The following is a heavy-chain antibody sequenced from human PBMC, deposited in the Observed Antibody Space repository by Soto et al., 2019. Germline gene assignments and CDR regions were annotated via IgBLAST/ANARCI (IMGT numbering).Heavy chain of an antibody. D-gene: IGHD2-2*01. V-gene: IGHV3-30*03. CDR2: ISNDGSNK. CDR1: GLTFNTYP. J-gene: IGHJ1*01. Sequence: QVQLVESGGGVGQPGTSLRLSCAASGLTFNTYPMNWIRLAPGKGLEWVAVISNDGSNKYYADSVKGRFTISRDNSKNTVYLQMNSLRGEDTGVYYCASGRGYCSESSCSYFDYFQHWGQGALVIVSS. CDR3: ASGRGYCSESSCSYFDYFQH.